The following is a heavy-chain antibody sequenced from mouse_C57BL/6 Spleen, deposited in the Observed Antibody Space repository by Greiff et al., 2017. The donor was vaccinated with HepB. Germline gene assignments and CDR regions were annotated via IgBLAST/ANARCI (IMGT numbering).Heavy chain of an antibody. CDR1: GYTFTSYG. J-gene: IGHJ2*01. Sequence: QVHVKQSGAELARPGASVKLSCKASGYTFTSYGISWVKQRTGQGLEWIGEIYPRSGNTYYNEKFKGKATLTADKSSSTAYMELRSLTSEDSAVYFCARDTTPSRFDYWGQGTTLTVSS. D-gene: IGHD1-1*01. CDR2: IYPRSGNT. CDR3: ARDTTPSRFDY. V-gene: IGHV1-81*01.